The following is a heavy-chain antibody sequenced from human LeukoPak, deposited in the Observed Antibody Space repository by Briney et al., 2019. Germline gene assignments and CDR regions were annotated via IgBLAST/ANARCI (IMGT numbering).Heavy chain of an antibody. CDR1: GGSISSGDYY. Sequence: SQTLSLTCTVSGGSISSGDYYWSWIRQPPVKGLEWIGYIYYSGSTYYNPSLKSRVTISVDTSKNQFSLKLSSVTAADTAVYYCARAVTDYYFDYWGQGTLVTVSS. J-gene: IGHJ4*02. D-gene: IGHD4-23*01. CDR2: IYYSGST. CDR3: ARAVTDYYFDY. V-gene: IGHV4-30-4*01.